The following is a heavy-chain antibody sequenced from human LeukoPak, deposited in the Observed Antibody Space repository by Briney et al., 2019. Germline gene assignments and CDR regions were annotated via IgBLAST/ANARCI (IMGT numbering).Heavy chain of an antibody. V-gene: IGHV1-24*01. J-gene: IGHJ5*02. D-gene: IGHD2-2*01. CDR2: FDPEDGET. CDR1: GYTLTELS. CDR3: ATARVGYCSSTSCSYNWFDP. Sequence: ASVKVSCKVSGYTLTELSMHWVRQAPGKGLEWMGGFDPEDGETIYAQKFQGRVIMTEDTSTDTAYMELSSLRSEDTAVYYCATARVGYCSSTSCSYNWFDPWGQGTLVTVSS.